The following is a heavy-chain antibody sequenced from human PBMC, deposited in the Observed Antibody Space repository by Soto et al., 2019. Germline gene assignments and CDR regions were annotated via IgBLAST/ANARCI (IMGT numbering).Heavy chain of an antibody. V-gene: IGHV4-39*01. CDR3: ARPRGEGSGYNWFDP. D-gene: IGHD3-3*01. CDR1: GGSISSSSYY. J-gene: IGHJ5*02. Sequence: SETLSLTCTVSGGSISSSSYYWGWIRQPPGKGLEWIGSIYYSGSTYYNPSLKSRVTISVDTSKNQFSLKLSSVTAADTAVYYCARPRGEGSGYNWFDPWGQGTLVTVSS. CDR2: IYYSGST.